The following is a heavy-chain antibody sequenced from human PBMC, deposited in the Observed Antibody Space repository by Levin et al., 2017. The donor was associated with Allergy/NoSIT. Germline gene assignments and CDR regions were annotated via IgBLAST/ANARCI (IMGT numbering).Heavy chain of an antibody. CDR1: GYSFTTYW. CDR3: ARPGGDSSGWYPSFDY. J-gene: IGHJ4*02. V-gene: IGHV5-51*01. CDR2: IYPGDSDT. D-gene: IGHD6-19*01. Sequence: GESLKISCKGSGYSFTTYWIGWVRQMPGKGLEWMGIIYPGDSDTRYSPSFQGQVTISADKSISTAYLQWSSLKASDTAIYYCARPGGDSSGWYPSFDYWGQGTLVTVSS.